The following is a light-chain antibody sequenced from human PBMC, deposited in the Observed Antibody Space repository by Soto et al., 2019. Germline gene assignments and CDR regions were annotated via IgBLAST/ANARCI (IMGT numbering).Light chain of an antibody. CDR1: QGISDY. Sequence: DIQMTHSPSSLSASVGDRVTITCRASQGISDYLAWFQQKPGKAPKSLIYAPPSLPSGAPSKFSGSGSGPDFTLTISSLQPEDFAPYYCQQYNSYPRPVGQGTRLE. CDR3: QQYNSYPRP. J-gene: IGKJ5*01. CDR2: APP. V-gene: IGKV1-16*02.